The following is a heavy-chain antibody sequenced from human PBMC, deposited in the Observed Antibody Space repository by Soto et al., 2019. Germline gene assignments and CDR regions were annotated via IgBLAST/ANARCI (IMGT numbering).Heavy chain of an antibody. CDR1: GFIFSSYG. CDR3: STSPVECGTVDY. V-gene: IGHV3-23*01. CDR2: ISGSGGST. Sequence: EVQVLESGGGLIQPGGTLRLSCAASGFIFSSYGMSWVRQAPGKGLEWVSGISGSGGSTWYADSVKGRFTISRDNSKKTLYLQMSSLRVADTAVYYCSTSPVECGTVDYWGQATLVTASP. J-gene: IGHJ4*02.